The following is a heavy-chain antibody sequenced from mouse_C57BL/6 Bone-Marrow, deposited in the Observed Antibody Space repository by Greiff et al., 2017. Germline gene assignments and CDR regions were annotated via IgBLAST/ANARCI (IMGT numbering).Heavy chain of an antibody. V-gene: IGHV1-69*01. Sequence: QVQLQQPGAELVMPGASVKLSCKASGYTFTSYWMHWVKQRPGQGLEWIGEIDPSDSYTNYNQKFKGKSTLTVDKSSSTAYMQLSSLTSEDSAVYDCVLYYGYDRGWYFDVWGTGTTVTVSS. CDR2: IDPSDSYT. CDR1: GYTFTSYW. D-gene: IGHD2-2*01. CDR3: VLYYGYDRGWYFDV. J-gene: IGHJ1*03.